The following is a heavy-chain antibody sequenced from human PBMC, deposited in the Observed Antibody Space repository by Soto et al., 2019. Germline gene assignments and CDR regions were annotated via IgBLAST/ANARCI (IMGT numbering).Heavy chain of an antibody. J-gene: IGHJ6*02. CDR1: GFTFSSYA. CDR3: AKALVRTDIYYYYGMDV. CDR2: ISGSGGST. Sequence: EVQLLESGGGLVQPGGSLRLSCAASGFTFSSYAMSWVRQAPGKGLEWVSAISGSGGSTYYADSVKGRFTISRDNSKNTLYLQMNSLRAEDTAVYYCAKALVRTDIYYYYGMDVWGQGTTVTVSS. D-gene: IGHD6-13*01. V-gene: IGHV3-23*01.